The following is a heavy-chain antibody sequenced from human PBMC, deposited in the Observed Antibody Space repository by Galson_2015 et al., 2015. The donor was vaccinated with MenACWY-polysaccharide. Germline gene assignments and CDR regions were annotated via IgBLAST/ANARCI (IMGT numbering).Heavy chain of an antibody. CDR3: ARQGGSGRSHDY. V-gene: IGHV4-39*01. J-gene: IGHJ4*02. CDR1: GGSISSSSYY. D-gene: IGHD5-12*01. CDR2: IYYGGST. Sequence: ETLSLTCTVSGGSISSSSYYWGWIRQPPGKGLEWIGTIYYGGSTYYNPSLKSRVTISVDTSKNQFSLKLTPVTAADTAVYYCARQGGSGRSHDYWGQGTLVTVSS.